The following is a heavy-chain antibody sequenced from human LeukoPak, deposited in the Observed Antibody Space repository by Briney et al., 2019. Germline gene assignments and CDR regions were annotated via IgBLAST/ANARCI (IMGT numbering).Heavy chain of an antibody. CDR1: GFTFSSYW. CDR3: ARGELDYYDSSGYPNGFDY. CDR2: IKQDGSEK. Sequence: GGSLRLSCAASGFTFSSYWMSWVRQAPGKGLEWVANIKQDGSEKYYADSVKGRFTISRDNSKNTLYLQMNSLRAEDTAVYYCARGELDYYDSSGYPNGFDYWGQGTLVTVSS. V-gene: IGHV3-7*01. J-gene: IGHJ4*02. D-gene: IGHD3-22*01.